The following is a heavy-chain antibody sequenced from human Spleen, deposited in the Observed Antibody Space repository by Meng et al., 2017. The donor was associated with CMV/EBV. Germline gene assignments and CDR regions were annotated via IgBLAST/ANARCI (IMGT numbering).Heavy chain of an antibody. J-gene: IGHJ4*02. CDR2: INGKGRSI. CDR1: GFTFGDYG. CDR3: ARDIHFGAYFDY. V-gene: IGHV3-20*04. Sequence: GGSLRLSCAASGFTFGDYGMGWVRQAPGKGLEWVSGINGKGRSIGYADSVKGRFSISRDNAKNSLYLQVNSLRAEDTAVYYCARDIHFGAYFDYWSQGTLVTVSS. D-gene: IGHD4/OR15-4a*01.